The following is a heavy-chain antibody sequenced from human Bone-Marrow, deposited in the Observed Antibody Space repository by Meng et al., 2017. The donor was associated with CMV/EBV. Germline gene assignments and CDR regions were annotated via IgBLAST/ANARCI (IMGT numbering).Heavy chain of an antibody. CDR2: IRYDGSNK. CDR3: AKDRGYLRVSASFQH. D-gene: IGHD5-12*01. J-gene: IGHJ1*01. Sequence: GESLKISCAASGFTFSSYGMHWVRQAPGKGLEWVAFIRYDGSNKYYADSVKGRFTISRDNSKNTLYLQMNSLRAEDTAVYYCAKDRGYLRVSASFQHWGQGTLVTVSS. CDR1: GFTFSSYG. V-gene: IGHV3-30*02.